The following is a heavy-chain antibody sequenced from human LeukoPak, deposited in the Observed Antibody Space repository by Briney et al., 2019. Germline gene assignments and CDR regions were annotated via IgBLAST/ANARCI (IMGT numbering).Heavy chain of an antibody. CDR1: GGSISSGSYY. J-gene: IGHJ3*02. CDR3: ARGPYSYDSSGAFDI. Sequence: SETLSSTCTVSGGSISSGSYYWRWIRQPAGKGLEWIGRIYTSGSTNYNPSLKSRVTISVDTSKNQFSLTLSSVTAADTAVYFCARGPYSYDSSGAFDIWGQGTMVTVSS. D-gene: IGHD3-22*01. V-gene: IGHV4-61*02. CDR2: IYTSGST.